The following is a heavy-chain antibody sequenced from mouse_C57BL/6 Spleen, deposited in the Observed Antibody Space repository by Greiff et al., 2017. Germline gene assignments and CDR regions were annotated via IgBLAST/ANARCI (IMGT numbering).Heavy chain of an antibody. D-gene: IGHD1-1*01. CDR3: ARASTTVVATDFDY. J-gene: IGHJ2*01. CDR2: INPGSGGT. V-gene: IGHV1-54*01. Sequence: QVQLQQSGAELVRPGTSVKVSCKASGYAFTNYLIEWVKQRPGQGLEWIGVINPGSGGTNYNEKFKGKATLTADKSSSTAYMQLSSLTSEDSAVYFCARASTTVVATDFDYWGQGTTLTVSS. CDR1: GYAFTNYL.